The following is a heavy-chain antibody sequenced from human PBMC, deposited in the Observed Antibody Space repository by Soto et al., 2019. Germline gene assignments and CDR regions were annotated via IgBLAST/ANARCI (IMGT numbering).Heavy chain of an antibody. CDR1: GFTFSGSG. V-gene: IGHV3-73*02. Sequence: EVQLVESGGGLVQPGGSLKLSCAASGFTFSGSGIHWVRQASGKGLEWVGRIRSKANNYVTAYAASVKGRFSISRDDSENTAYLQMNSRKAEDTAVYYCARLYYDNSAYPAYWGQGTLVTVSS. D-gene: IGHD3-22*01. CDR3: ARLYYDNSAYPAY. J-gene: IGHJ4*02. CDR2: IRSKANNYVT.